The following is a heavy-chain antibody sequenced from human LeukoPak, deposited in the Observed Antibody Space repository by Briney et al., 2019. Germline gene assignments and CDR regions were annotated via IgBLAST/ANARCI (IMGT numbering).Heavy chain of an antibody. V-gene: IGHV1-69*05. CDR2: IIPILGTA. CDR1: GGTFSSYA. CDR3: ARIGYYDSSGYYSQGLDP. J-gene: IGHJ5*02. Sequence: SVKVSCKASGGTFSSYAISWVRQAPGQGLEWMGGIIPILGTANYAQKFQGRVTITTDESTSTAYMELSSLRSEDTAVYYCARIGYYDSSGYYSQGLDPWGQGTLVTVSS. D-gene: IGHD3-22*01.